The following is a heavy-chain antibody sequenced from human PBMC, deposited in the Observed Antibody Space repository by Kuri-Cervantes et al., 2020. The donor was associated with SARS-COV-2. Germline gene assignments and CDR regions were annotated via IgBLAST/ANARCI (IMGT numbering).Heavy chain of an antibody. CDR2: ISAYNGNT. CDR1: GYTFTSYG. J-gene: IGHJ6*03. D-gene: IGHD6-13*01. Sequence: ASVKVSCKASGYTFTSYGISWVRQAPGQGLEWMGWISAYNGNTNYAQKLQGRVTVTTDTSTSTAYMELRSLRSDDTAVYYCARERGSWYVPLRTYYYYYMDVWGKGTTVTVSS. CDR3: ARERGSWYVPLRTYYYYYMDV. V-gene: IGHV1-18*01.